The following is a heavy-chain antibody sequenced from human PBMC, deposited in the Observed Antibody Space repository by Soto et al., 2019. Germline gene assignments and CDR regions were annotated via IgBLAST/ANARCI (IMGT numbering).Heavy chain of an antibody. D-gene: IGHD3-10*01. CDR2: ISTSGGNT. CDR1: GFTFSSYV. J-gene: IGHJ3*02. V-gene: IGHV3-23*01. CDR3: AKLWFGELSGSAFDI. Sequence: GGSLRLSCAASGFTFSSYVMNWVRLAPGKGLEWVSGISTSGGNTYYADSVKGRFTISRDNSKNTLYLQMNSLRAEDTAVYYCAKLWFGELSGSAFDIWGQGTMVTV.